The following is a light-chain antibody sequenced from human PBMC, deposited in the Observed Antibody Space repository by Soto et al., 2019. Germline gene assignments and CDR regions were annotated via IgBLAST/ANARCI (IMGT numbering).Light chain of an antibody. J-gene: IGLJ1*01. CDR1: SSDVGGYNY. CDR3: SRSTSSSCKV. V-gene: IGLV2-14*01. Sequence: QSVLTKPASMSRSQIPLITISFKRKSSDVGGYNYVSWYQQHPGKAPKLMIYDVSNRPSGVSNRLSGSKSGNTASLTISGLQAEEEAYYYWSRSTSSSCKVFGTGTNVTVL. CDR2: DVS.